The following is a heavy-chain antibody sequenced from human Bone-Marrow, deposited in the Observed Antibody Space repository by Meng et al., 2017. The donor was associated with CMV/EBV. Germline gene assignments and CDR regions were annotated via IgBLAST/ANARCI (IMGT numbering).Heavy chain of an antibody. CDR2: IYIGGST. J-gene: IGHJ5*02. Sequence: GESLKISCAASGFTVSSNYMSWVRQAPGKGLEWVSVIYIGGSTYYADSVKGRFTISRDNSKNTLYHQMNSLRTEDTAVYYCARVWTRYLIRSWGQGTLVTVSS. CDR3: ARVWTRYLIRS. CDR1: GFTVSSNY. V-gene: IGHV3-53*01. D-gene: IGHD3-16*01.